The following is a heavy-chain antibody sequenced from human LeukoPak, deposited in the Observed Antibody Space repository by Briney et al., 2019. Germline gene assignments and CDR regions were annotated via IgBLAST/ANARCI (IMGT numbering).Heavy chain of an antibody. J-gene: IGHJ5*02. CDR1: GGSFSGYY. CDR3: ARGRYDFWSGYHYDNWFDP. D-gene: IGHD3-3*01. Sequence: SETLSLTCAVYGGSFSGYYWSWIRQPPGKGLEWIGEINHSGSTNYNPSLKSRVTISVDTSKNQFSLKLSSVTAADTAVYYCARGRYDFWSGYHYDNWFDPWGQGTLVTVSS. CDR2: INHSGST. V-gene: IGHV4-34*01.